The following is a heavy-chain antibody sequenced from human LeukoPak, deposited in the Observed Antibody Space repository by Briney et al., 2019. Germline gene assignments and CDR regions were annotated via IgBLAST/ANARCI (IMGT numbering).Heavy chain of an antibody. J-gene: IGHJ4*02. Sequence: ASVKVSCKASGDTFIPYTFSWVRQAPGQGLEWIGRIIPSLDVANYAHKFQGRVTLSVDRDTATTYMEVTSLRSEDTAIYYCARDHCSPGTCLGGHWGQGTLVTVSS. V-gene: IGHV1-69*04. D-gene: IGHD2-15*01. CDR3: ARDHCSPGTCLGGH. CDR1: GDTFIPYT. CDR2: IIPSLDVA.